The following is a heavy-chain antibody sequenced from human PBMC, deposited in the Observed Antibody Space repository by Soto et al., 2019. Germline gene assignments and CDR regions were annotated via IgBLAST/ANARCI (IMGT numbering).Heavy chain of an antibody. CDR1: GGSISSYY. Sequence: LSLTCTVSGGSISSYYWSWIRQPPGKGLEWIGYIFYSGSTNYNPSLKSRVTISVDTSKNQFSLKLSSVTAADTAVYYCARRYSSSFDYWGQGTLVTVSS. V-gene: IGHV4-59*08. CDR2: IFYSGST. CDR3: ARRYSSSFDY. J-gene: IGHJ4*02. D-gene: IGHD6-13*01.